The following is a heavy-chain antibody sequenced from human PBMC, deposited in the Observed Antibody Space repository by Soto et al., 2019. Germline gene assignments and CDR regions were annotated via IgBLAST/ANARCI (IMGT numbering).Heavy chain of an antibody. Sequence: TSAKLSWKASGYTFASYYSSWVRQATGQGFENLRWMNPNSGNTGYVKKFQGRVTMTRDTSMSTAYMELSSLRSEDTAVYYCARDLFLSAAGNWFDPWGQGTLVTVSS. D-gene: IGHD6-13*01. CDR3: ARDLFLSAAGNWFDP. V-gene: IGHV1-8*01. J-gene: IGHJ5*02. CDR1: GYTFASYY. CDR2: MNPNSGNT.